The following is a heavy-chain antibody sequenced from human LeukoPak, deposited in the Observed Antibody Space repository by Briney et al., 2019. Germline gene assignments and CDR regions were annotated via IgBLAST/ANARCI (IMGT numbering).Heavy chain of an antibody. CDR1: GGSISSSSYF. V-gene: IGHV4-39*07. CDR2: IYYSGST. Sequence: SETLSLTCTVSGGSISSSSYFWGWIRQPPGKGLEWIGSIYYSGSTYYNPSLKSRVTISVDTSKNQFSLKLSSVTAADTAVYYCARRRFGYIGNYFDYWGQGTLVTVSS. CDR3: ARRRFGYIGNYFDY. D-gene: IGHD5-24*01. J-gene: IGHJ4*02.